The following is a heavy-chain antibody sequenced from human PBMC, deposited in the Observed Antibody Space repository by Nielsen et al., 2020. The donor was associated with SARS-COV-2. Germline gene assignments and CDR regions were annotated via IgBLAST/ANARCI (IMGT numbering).Heavy chain of an antibody. CDR2: ITGSSRYI. V-gene: IGHV3-21*01. Sequence: GGSLRLSCEVSRFGLTTYTINWVRQAPGKGLEWVSSITGSSRYIYSADSVKGRFTISRDSAKNSVFLQMNSLRAEDTAVYYCARGGYCTAGTCYHDYWGRGTLVTVSS. J-gene: IGHJ4*02. CDR3: ARGGYCTAGTCYHDY. D-gene: IGHD2-15*01. CDR1: RFGLTTYT.